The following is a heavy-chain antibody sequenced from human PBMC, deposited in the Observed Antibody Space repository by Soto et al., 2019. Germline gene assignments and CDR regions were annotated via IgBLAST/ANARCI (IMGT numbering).Heavy chain of an antibody. J-gene: IGHJ5*02. CDR1: GFAFSSYS. CDR3: ARRRVELHWSGDYPKTGALHS. D-gene: IGHD7-27*01. CDR2: ISSSSSTI. V-gene: IGHV3-48*01. Sequence: GGSLSLSCAASGFAFSSYSMNWVRQAPGKGLEWVSYISSSSSTIYYADSVKGRFTISRDNAKNSLYLQMNSLRAEDTAVYYCARRRVELHWSGDYPKTGALHSWGKG.